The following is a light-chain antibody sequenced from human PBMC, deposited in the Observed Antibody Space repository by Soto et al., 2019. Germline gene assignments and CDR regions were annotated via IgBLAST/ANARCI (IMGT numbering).Light chain of an antibody. CDR3: QQSYSSPLT. CDR1: GRITRS. V-gene: IGKV1-39*01. Sequence: DIQMTQSPSSLSASVGDRVTITCRASGRITRSLNWFQQKAGKAPKLLIYAASSLQSGAPSRFSGSGSGTDITLTISSLQPEDYATYYCQQSYSSPLTFGGGTKVEV. J-gene: IGKJ4*01. CDR2: AAS.